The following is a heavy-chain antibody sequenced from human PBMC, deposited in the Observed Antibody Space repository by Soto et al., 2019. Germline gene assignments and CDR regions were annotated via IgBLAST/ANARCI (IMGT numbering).Heavy chain of an antibody. CDR3: AIDGGSIGWNNWFVP. CDR2: ISGSGGST. D-gene: IGHD6-19*01. V-gene: IGHV3-23*01. J-gene: IGHJ5*02. Sequence: EVQLLESGGGLVPPGGSLRLSCAASGFTFSSYAMSWVRQAPGKVLVWVSAISGSGGSTYSADSVKGRFTISRDNSKITLYLQLNCLRSEDTAVYYCAIDGGSIGWNNWFVPGGQGTVVIVSS. CDR1: GFTFSSYA.